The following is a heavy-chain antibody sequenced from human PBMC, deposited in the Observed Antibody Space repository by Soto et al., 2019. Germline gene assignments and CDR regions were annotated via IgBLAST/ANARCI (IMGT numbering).Heavy chain of an antibody. V-gene: IGHV3-7*01. CDR1: GFTFSHHW. J-gene: IGHJ4*02. D-gene: IGHD3-16*01. Sequence: EVQLVESGGGLVQPGGSLRLSCAASGFTFSHHWMTWVRQAPGKGLEWVANMKEDGSEKNYVDSVKGRFTISRDNAKNSLYLQMNSLRAEDTAMYYCARGGSESDYWGQGTLVTVSS. CDR2: MKEDGSEK. CDR3: ARGGSESDY.